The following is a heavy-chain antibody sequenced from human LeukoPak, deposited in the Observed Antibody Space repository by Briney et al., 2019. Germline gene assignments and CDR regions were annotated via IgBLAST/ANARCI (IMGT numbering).Heavy chain of an antibody. CDR2: IYHSGST. CDR3: ARGGQWSLPSYNWFDP. CDR1: GYSISSGYY. D-gene: IGHD6-19*01. Sequence: SETLSLTCTVSGYSISSGYYWGWIRQPPGKGLEWIGSIYHSGSTYYNPSLKSRVTISVDTSKNQFSLKLSSVTAADTAVYYCARGGQWSLPSYNWFDPWGQGTLVTVSS. V-gene: IGHV4-38-2*02. J-gene: IGHJ5*02.